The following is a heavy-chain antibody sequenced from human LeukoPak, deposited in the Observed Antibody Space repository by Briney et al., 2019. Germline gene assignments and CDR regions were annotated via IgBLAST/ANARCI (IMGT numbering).Heavy chain of an antibody. J-gene: IGHJ4*02. CDR3: ARVPHYYDSSGYFDY. CDR1: GGSISSYY. CDR2: IYYSGST. V-gene: IGHV4-59*01. D-gene: IGHD3-22*01. Sequence: SSETLSLTCTVSGGSISSYYWSWIRQPPGKGLEWIGYIYYSGSTNYNPSLKSRVTISVDTSKNQFSLKLSSVTAADTAVYYCARVPHYYDSSGYFDYWGQGTLVTVSS.